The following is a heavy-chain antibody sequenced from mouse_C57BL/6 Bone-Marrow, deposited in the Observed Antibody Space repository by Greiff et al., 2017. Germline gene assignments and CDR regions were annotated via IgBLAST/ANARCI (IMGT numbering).Heavy chain of an antibody. CDR2: IDPSDSYT. Sequence: QVQLQQPGAELVMPGASVKLSCKASGYTFTSYWMHWVKQRPGQGLEWIGEIDPSDSYTNYNQKFKGKSTLTVDKSSSPAYMQLSSLTSEDSAVYYCAREGLGITTCDYWGQGTTLTVSS. CDR3: AREGLGITTCDY. V-gene: IGHV1-69*01. CDR1: GYTFTSYW. J-gene: IGHJ2*01. D-gene: IGHD2-4*01.